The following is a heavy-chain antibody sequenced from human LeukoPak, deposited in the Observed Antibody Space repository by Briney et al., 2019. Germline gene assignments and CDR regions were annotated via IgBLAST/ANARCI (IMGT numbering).Heavy chain of an antibody. V-gene: IGHV1-8*01. D-gene: IGHD4-23*01. CDR1: GYTFTSYD. CDR3: ARDTGPTVAPDY. Sequence: ASVKVSCKASGYTFTSYDINWVRQATGQGLEWMGWMNPNSGNTGYAQKFQGRVTMTRNTSISTAYMELSSLRSEDTAVYYCARDTGPTVAPDYWGQGTLVTVSS. CDR2: MNPNSGNT. J-gene: IGHJ4*02.